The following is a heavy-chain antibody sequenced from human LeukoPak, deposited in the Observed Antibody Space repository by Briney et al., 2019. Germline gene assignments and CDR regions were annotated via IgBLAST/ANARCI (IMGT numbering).Heavy chain of an antibody. V-gene: IGHV3-23*01. J-gene: IGHJ4*02. Sequence: PGGSLRLSCAASGFTFTSYGMSWVRQAPGKGLEWVSTISGSGGSTYFTDSVKGRFTISRDNSKNTLYLQMNSLRAEDMAVYYCARDGYHDSSAYYGYWGQGTLVTVSS. CDR3: ARDGYHDSSAYYGY. D-gene: IGHD3-22*01. CDR1: GFTFTSYG. CDR2: ISGSGGST.